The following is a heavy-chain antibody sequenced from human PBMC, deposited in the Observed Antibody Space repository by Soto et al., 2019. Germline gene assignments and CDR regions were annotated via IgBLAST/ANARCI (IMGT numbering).Heavy chain of an antibody. D-gene: IGHD3-22*01. CDR2: IHHSEDT. V-gene: IGHV4-4*02. CDR1: GGSIYSRNW. Sequence: SETLSLTCVVSGGSIYSRNWWSWVREPPGKGLEGIGEIHHSEDTNYNPSLESRVTILVDKSRNQFSLKLTSVTAADTAVYYCLRESYDDSSGYYSMDYWG. J-gene: IGHJ4*01. CDR3: LRESYDDSSGYYSMDY.